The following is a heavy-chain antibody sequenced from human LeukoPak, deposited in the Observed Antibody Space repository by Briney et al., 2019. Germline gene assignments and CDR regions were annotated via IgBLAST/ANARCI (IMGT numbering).Heavy chain of an antibody. CDR1: GFTFSSYW. CDR2: IKQDGSEK. CDR3: ARAIGYCSGGSCYSVPRFDY. J-gene: IGHJ4*02. D-gene: IGHD2-15*01. V-gene: IGHV3-7*01. Sequence: PGGSLRLSCAASGFTFSSYWMSWVRQAPGKGLEWVANIKQDGSEKYYVDSVKGRFTISRDNAKNSLYLQMNSLRAEDTAVYYCARAIGYCSGGSCYSVPRFDYWGQGTLVTVSS.